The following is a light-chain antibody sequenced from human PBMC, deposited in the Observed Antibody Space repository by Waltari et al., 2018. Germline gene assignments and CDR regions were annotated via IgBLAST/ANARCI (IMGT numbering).Light chain of an antibody. V-gene: IGKV1-39*01. J-gene: IGKJ4*01. CDR1: QNINRE. Sequence: DIQMTQSPSSLSASVGARVTVTCRASQNINRELNWYQQKPGKAPTLLIYAASTLQTGVSSRFSGSGSGTDFTLTINSLQPEDVATYYCQQDYTTPLTFGGGTKVEIE. CDR3: QQDYTTPLT. CDR2: AAS.